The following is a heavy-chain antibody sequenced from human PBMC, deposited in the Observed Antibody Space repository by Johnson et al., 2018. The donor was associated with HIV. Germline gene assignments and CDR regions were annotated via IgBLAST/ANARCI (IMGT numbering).Heavy chain of an antibody. D-gene: IGHD4-23*01. Sequence: QVQLVESGGGVVQPGGSLRLSCAASGFAFSNYAMHWVRQAPGKGLEWMALIRYDGSNKYYADSVKGRFTISRDNSKNTLYLQMNSLRGEDTAVYYCARDRGWGYVGGNSWNAFDIWGQGTVVTVSS. CDR2: IRYDGSNK. V-gene: IGHV3-30*02. CDR3: ARDRGWGYVGGNSWNAFDI. CDR1: GFAFSNYA. J-gene: IGHJ3*02.